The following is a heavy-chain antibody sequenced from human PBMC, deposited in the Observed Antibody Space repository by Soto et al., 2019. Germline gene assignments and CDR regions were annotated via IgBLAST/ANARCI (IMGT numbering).Heavy chain of an antibody. CDR3: ARESGGAMATLAYYYSYMDG. V-gene: IGHV1-2*04. CDR2: INPNGGVT. D-gene: IGHD3-16*01. CDR1: GDSFNDYY. J-gene: IGHJ6*03. Sequence: QVQLVQSGAEVRKPGASVTVSCRSSGDSFNDYYIHWVRQAPGQGFEWMGWINPNGGVTKYAQNFQGSVRMTTDTSPRTLYMRTSRLRSADTPVYYCARESGGAMATLAYYYSYMDGWGTGTTVNVS.